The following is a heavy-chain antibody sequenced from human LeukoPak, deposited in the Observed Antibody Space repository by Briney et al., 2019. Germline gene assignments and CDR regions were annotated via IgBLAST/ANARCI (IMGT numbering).Heavy chain of an antibody. CDR1: GGSISSSSYY. D-gene: IGHD3-3*01. CDR3: ASPSRPRYDFWSGYLGIDY. CDR2: IYYSGST. J-gene: IGHJ4*02. V-gene: IGHV4-39*01. Sequence: PSETLSLTCTVSGGSISSSSYYWGWIRQPPGKGLEWIGSIYYSGSTYYNPSLKSRVTVSVDTSKNQFSLKLSSVTAADTAVYYCASPSRPRYDFWSGYLGIDYWGQGTLVTVSS.